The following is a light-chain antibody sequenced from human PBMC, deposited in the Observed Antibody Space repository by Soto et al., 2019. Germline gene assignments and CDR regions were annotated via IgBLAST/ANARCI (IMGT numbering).Light chain of an antibody. J-gene: IGKJ1*01. V-gene: IGKV3-20*01. CDR1: QRFXSSY. CDR3: QQYGSSPPT. Sequence: DIVLAQSPGTLSLSPGERATLSCRASQRFXSSYLAWYQQKPGQAPRLLXYGASSRATGIPDRLSGSGSGTDFTLTISRLEPEDFAVYYCQQYGSSPPTFGQGTKVDIK. CDR2: GAS.